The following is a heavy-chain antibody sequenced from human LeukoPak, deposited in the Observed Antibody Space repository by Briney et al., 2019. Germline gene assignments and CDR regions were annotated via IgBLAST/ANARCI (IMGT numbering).Heavy chain of an antibody. CDR2: ISGSGGST. J-gene: IGHJ4*02. CDR1: GFTFGSYA. Sequence: GGSLRLSCAASGFTFGSYAMSWVRQAPGKGLEWGSAISGSGGSTYYADSVKGRFTISRDNSKNTLYLQMNSLRAEDTAVYYCAKSWAQVSDFDYWGQGTLVTVSS. V-gene: IGHV3-23*01. CDR3: AKSWAQVSDFDY. D-gene: IGHD1-26*01.